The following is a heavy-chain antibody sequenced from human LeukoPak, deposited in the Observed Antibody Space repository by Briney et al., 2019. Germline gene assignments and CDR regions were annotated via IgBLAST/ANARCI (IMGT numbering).Heavy chain of an antibody. J-gene: IGHJ4*02. Sequence: ASVKVSCKASGYTFTGYYMHWVRQAPGQGLEWMGIINPSGGSTSYAQKFQGRVTMTRDTSTSTVYMELSSLRSEDTAVYYCARTPLAVAGRGSYFDYWGQGTLVTVSS. CDR3: ARTPLAVAGRGSYFDY. V-gene: IGHV1-46*01. CDR1: GYTFTGYY. D-gene: IGHD6-19*01. CDR2: INPSGGST.